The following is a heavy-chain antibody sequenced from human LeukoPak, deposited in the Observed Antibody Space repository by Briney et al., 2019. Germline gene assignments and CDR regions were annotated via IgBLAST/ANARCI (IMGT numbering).Heavy chain of an antibody. J-gene: IGHJ4*02. CDR1: GYSFTNYW. D-gene: IGHD3-22*01. CDR2: IYPGDSNT. CDR3: ARRDGPYSYDSSGYFDY. V-gene: IGHV5-51*01. Sequence: GESLKISCKGSGYSFTNYWIGWGRQIPRKGLEWMGIIYPGDSNTRHSPSFQGQVTISADKSISTAYLQWSSLMASDSAMYYCARRDGPYSYDSSGYFDYWGQGTLVTVSS.